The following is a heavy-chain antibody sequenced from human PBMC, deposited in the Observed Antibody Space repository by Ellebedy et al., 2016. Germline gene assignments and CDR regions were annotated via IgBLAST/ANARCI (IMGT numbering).Heavy chain of an antibody. J-gene: IGHJ4*02. Sequence: SLKISCAASGFTFSDHYLHWVRQAPGKGLEWVSGISWNSGSIGYADSVKGRFTISRDNAKNSLYLQMNSLRAEDTAVYYCSRHTDYALDYWGRGALVTVSS. V-gene: IGHV3-9*01. CDR1: GFTFSDHY. D-gene: IGHD4-17*01. CDR3: SRHTDYALDY. CDR2: ISWNSGSI.